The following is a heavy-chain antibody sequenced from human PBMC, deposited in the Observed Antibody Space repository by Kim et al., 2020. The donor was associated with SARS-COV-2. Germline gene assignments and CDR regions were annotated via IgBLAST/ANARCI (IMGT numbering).Heavy chain of an antibody. CDR2: IYHSGST. CDR3: ARVFSRQWLVEGGYYFDY. J-gene: IGHJ4*02. Sequence: SETLSLTCAVSGGSISSSNWWSWVRQPPGKGLEWIGEIYHSGSTNYNPSLKSRVTISVDKSKNQFSLKLSSVTAADTAVYYCARVFSRQWLVEGGYYFDYWGQGTLVTVSS. CDR1: GGSISSSNW. V-gene: IGHV4-4*02. D-gene: IGHD6-19*01.